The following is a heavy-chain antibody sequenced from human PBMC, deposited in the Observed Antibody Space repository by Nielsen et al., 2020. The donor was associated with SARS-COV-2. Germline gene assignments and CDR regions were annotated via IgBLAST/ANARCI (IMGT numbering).Heavy chain of an antibody. J-gene: IGHJ4*02. Sequence: LRLSCTVSGGSISSGDYCWNWVRQPPGKGLEWIGHIYYSGSTYYNPSLKSRVTISEDTSKNQFSLNLSSVTAADTAVYYCARTTVTTAFDYWGQGTLVTVSS. CDR2: IYYSGST. D-gene: IGHD4-17*01. CDR3: ARTTVTTAFDY. V-gene: IGHV4-30-4*01. CDR1: GGSISSGDYC.